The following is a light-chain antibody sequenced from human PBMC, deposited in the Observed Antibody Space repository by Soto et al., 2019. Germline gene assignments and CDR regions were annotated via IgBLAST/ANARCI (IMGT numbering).Light chain of an antibody. CDR1: QDINSY. CDR3: QQLPGYPST. V-gene: IGKV1-9*01. J-gene: IGKJ4*01. Sequence: IQLTQSPSSLSASVGDRVTITCRASQDINSYLAWYQQKPGKAPNLLIYAGTSLQSGVPSRFSGSGSGTEFTLTISSLQPEDFATYYCQQLPGYPSTFGGGTKVE. CDR2: AGT.